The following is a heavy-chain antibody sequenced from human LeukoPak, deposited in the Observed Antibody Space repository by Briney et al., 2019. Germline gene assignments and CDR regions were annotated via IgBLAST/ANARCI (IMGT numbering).Heavy chain of an antibody. CDR1: GYTFTGYY. CDR2: INPKNGGS. CDR3: ARSFRYCTKCVPDY. D-gene: IGHD2-8*01. J-gene: IGHJ4*02. V-gene: IGHV1-2*02. Sequence: ASVKVSCKASGYTFTGYYMHWVRQAPGQGLEWVGWINPKNGGSNYAQKFQGRVTMTRDRSISTAYMELSSLRSEDTAVYYCARSFRYCTKCVPDYWGQGTLVTVSS.